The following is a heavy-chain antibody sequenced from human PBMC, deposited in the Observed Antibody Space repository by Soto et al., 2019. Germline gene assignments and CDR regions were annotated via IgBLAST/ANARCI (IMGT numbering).Heavy chain of an antibody. Sequence: EVQLVESGGGLVKPGGSLRLSCAASGITLSNAWMTWVRQAPGKGLEWVGRIKSKADGSTTEYGSPVKDRFIITRDDSENTLDLQMLSLKTEDTAVYYCATPRPGTHGYGYWGQGTLVTVSS. CDR2: IKSKADGSTT. J-gene: IGHJ4*02. D-gene: IGHD5-18*01. V-gene: IGHV3-15*01. CDR3: ATPRPGTHGYGY. CDR1: GITLSNAW.